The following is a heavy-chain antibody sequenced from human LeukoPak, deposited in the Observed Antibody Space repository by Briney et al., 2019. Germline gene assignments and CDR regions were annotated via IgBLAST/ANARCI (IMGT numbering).Heavy chain of an antibody. Sequence: ASVKVSCNASGYTLTSSGITWVRQAPGQGLEWMGWISTYSGNTNYAQGLQGRVSLTTDTSTGTIYLELRSLRSDDTAVYYCARGMGSTTFADFDYWGQGTLVIVSS. J-gene: IGHJ4*02. CDR3: ARGMGSTTFADFDY. D-gene: IGHD2-2*01. CDR2: ISTYSGNT. V-gene: IGHV1-18*01. CDR1: GYTLTSSG.